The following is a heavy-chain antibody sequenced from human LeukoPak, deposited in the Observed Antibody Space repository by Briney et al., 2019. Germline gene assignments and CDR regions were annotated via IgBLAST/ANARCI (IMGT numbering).Heavy chain of an antibody. V-gene: IGHV3-48*02. D-gene: IGHD6-6*01. J-gene: IGHJ3*02. Sequence: AGRSLRLSCAASGFTFNSYNMNWVRQAPGKGLEWVSYISSSSSTIYYADSVKGRFTISRDSAKTSLFLQMNSLRDEDTAVYYCARVYSSSSGRDAFDSWGLGTLVTVSS. CDR1: GFTFNSYN. CDR2: ISSSSSTI. CDR3: ARVYSSSSGRDAFDS.